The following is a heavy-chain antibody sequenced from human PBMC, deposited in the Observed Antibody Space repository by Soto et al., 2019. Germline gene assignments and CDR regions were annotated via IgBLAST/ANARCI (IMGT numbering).Heavy chain of an antibody. CDR1: GGSISSSSYY. D-gene: IGHD3-10*01. CDR2: IYYSGST. Sequence: QLQLQESGPGLVKPSETLSLTCTVSGGSISSSSYYWGWIRQPPGKGLEWIGSIYYSGSTHYNPSLKSRVTISVDTSKNQFSLKLSSVTAAVTAVYYCATLWFGEGNYWGQGTLVTVSS. J-gene: IGHJ4*02. CDR3: ATLWFGEGNY. V-gene: IGHV4-39*01.